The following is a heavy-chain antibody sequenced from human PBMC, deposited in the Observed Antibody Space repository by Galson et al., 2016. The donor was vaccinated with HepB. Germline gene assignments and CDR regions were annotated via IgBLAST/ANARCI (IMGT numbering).Heavy chain of an antibody. CDR2: IWSGGTT. CDR1: GFTVSNNY. CDR3: ARWSRGTGSSLDF. V-gene: IGHV3-53*01. J-gene: IGHJ4*02. D-gene: IGHD3-10*01. Sequence: SLRLSCAASGFTVSNNYMKWVRQAPGKGLEWVSLIWSGGTTDYADSVKGRFTISRDNSKNSLFLQMNSLGAEDTAIYYCARWSRGTGSSLDFWGQGTLVTVSS.